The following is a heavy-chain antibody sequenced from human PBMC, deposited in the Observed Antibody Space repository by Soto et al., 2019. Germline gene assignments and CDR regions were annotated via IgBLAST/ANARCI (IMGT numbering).Heavy chain of an antibody. J-gene: IGHJ1*01. V-gene: IGHV3-23*01. CDR3: AKGVPGIAVAGTGYFQH. Sequence: EVQLLESGGGLVQPGGSLRLSCAASGFTFSSYAMSWVRQAPGKGLEWVSGISGSGDSTYYADSVKGRFTISRDNSKNTLYRKMNSLRAEDTAVYYCAKGVPGIAVAGTGYFQHWGQGTLVTVSS. CDR2: ISGSGDST. D-gene: IGHD6-19*01. CDR1: GFTFSSYA.